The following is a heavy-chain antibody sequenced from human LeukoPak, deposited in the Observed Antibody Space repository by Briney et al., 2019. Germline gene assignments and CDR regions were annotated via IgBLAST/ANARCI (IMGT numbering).Heavy chain of an antibody. V-gene: IGHV3-23*01. CDR2: ISGSGGST. J-gene: IGHJ4*02. Sequence: GGSLRLSCAASGFTFSSYSMNWLRQAPGKGLEWVSGISGSGGSTYYADSVKGRFTVSRDNSKNTLFLQMNSLRAEDTAVYYCAKGYCGGGSCLWIDYWGQGALVTVSS. CDR1: GFTFSSYS. CDR3: AKGYCGGGSCLWIDY. D-gene: IGHD2-15*01.